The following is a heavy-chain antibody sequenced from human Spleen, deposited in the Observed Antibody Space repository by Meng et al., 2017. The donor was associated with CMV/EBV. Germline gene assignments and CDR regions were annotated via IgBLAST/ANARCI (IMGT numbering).Heavy chain of an antibody. Sequence: GESLKISCEVSGFTFSSYVMTWVRQAPGKGLECVAAISGSAGRTYYADSVKGRVSISRDNSKNTVYLQMNSLRAEDTAVYYCAKNYIRSPGYFESWGQGTLVTVSS. CDR1: GFTFSSYV. J-gene: IGHJ4*02. CDR2: ISGSAGRT. CDR3: AKNYIRSPGYFES. D-gene: IGHD6-6*01. V-gene: IGHV3-23*01.